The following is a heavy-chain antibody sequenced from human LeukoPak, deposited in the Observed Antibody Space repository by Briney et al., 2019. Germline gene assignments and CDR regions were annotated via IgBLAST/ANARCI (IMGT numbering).Heavy chain of an antibody. CDR3: ARGLGGDQGYFDL. Sequence: PGRSLRLSCAASGFIFDDYAMHWVRQAPGKGLEWVSGISWNRGSLAYADSVKGRFTISRDNAKNSLYLQMNSLRTEDTALYYCARGLGGDQGYFDLWGRGTLATVSS. V-gene: IGHV3-9*01. CDR1: GFIFDDYA. J-gene: IGHJ2*01. D-gene: IGHD3-10*01. CDR2: ISWNRGSL.